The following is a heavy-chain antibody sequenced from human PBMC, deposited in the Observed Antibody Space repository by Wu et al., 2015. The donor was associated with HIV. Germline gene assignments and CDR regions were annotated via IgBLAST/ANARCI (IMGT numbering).Heavy chain of an antibody. V-gene: IGHV1-69*12. CDR2: IIPIFGTA. J-gene: IGHJ4*02. CDR3: ARVPGDAMPSSGYYYYDY. Sequence: QVQLVQSGAEVKKPGSSVKVSCKASGGTFSSYAISWVRQAPGQGLEWMGGIIPIFGTANYAQKFQGRVTITADESTSTAYMELSSLRSEDTAVYYCARVPGDAMPSSGYYYYDYWGQGTLVTVSS. D-gene: IGHD3-22*01. CDR1: GGTFSSYA.